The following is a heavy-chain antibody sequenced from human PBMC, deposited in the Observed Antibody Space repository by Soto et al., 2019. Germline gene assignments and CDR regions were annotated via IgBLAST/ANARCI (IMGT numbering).Heavy chain of an antibody. CDR3: ARHPSGGSCYPGPACRFDP. CDR2: ISAYNGNT. Sequence: QVQLVQSGAEVKKPGASVKVSCKASGYTFTSYGISWVRQAPGQGLEWMGWISAYNGNTNYAQKLQGRVTMTTDTSTSTADMELRSLRSDDTAVYYCARHPSGGSCYPGPACRFDPWGQGTLVTVSS. J-gene: IGHJ5*02. CDR1: GYTFTSYG. V-gene: IGHV1-18*01. D-gene: IGHD2-15*01.